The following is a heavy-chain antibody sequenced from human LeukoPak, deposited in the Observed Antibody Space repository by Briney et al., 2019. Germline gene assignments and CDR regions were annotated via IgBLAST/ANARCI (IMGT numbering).Heavy chain of an antibody. CDR3: AKDDIVATAFDY. CDR1: GFTFSSYG. J-gene: IGHJ4*02. Sequence: GGPLRLSCAASGFTFSSYGMHWVRQAPGKGLEWVAVISYDGSNKYYADSVKGRFTISRDNSKNTLCLQMNSLRAEDTAVYYCAKDDIVATAFDYWGQGTLVTVSS. D-gene: IGHD5-12*01. CDR2: ISYDGSNK. V-gene: IGHV3-30*18.